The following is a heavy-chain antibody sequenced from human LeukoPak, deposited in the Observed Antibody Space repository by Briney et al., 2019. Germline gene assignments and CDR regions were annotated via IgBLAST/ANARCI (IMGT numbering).Heavy chain of an antibody. CDR1: GYTFTNYG. V-gene: IGHV1-18*01. CDR2: VSAYADDT. Sequence: ASVMVSCKASGYTFTNYGISWVRQAPGQGLEWMGWVSAYADDTNYVQKFRGRITMTTDTSTSTAYVELRSLRSDDTAVYYCARDCIGCLGFDYWGQGTLVTVSS. J-gene: IGHJ4*02. D-gene: IGHD5/OR15-5a*01. CDR3: ARDCIGCLGFDY.